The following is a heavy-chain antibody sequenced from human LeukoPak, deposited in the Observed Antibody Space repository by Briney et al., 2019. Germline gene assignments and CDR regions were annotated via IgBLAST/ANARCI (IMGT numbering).Heavy chain of an antibody. V-gene: IGHV3-23*01. D-gene: IGHD6-13*01. Sequence: GGSLRLSCAASEFTFSSYAMSWVRQAPGKGLEWVSAISGSGGSTYYADSVKGRFTISRDNSKNTLYLQMNSLRAEDTAVYYCAMVQQLVFAYYFDYWGQGTLVTVSS. CDR1: EFTFSSYA. CDR2: ISGSGGST. CDR3: AMVQQLVFAYYFDY. J-gene: IGHJ4*02.